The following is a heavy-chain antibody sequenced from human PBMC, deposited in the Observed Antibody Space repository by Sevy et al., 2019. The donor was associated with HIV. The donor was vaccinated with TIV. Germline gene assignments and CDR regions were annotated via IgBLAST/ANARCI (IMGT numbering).Heavy chain of an antibody. CDR3: VRISGAARSIEGLVYYYYGMDV. Sequence: GGSLRLSCAASGFTFSSYWMSWVRQAPGKGLEWVANIKQDGSEKYYVDSVKGRFTISRDNAKNSLYLQMNSLRAEDTAVYYGVRISGAARSIEGLVYYYYGMDVWGQGTTVTVSS. J-gene: IGHJ6*02. D-gene: IGHD6-6*01. CDR1: GFTFSSYW. CDR2: IKQDGSEK. V-gene: IGHV3-7*01.